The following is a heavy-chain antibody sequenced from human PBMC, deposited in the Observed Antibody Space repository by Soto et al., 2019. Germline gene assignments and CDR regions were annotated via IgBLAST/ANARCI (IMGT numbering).Heavy chain of an antibody. D-gene: IGHD1-1*01. CDR1: GGSFSGYY. CDR2: INHSGST. V-gene: IGHV4-34*01. J-gene: IGHJ4*02. Sequence: SETLSLTCAVYGGSFSGYYWSWIRQPPMKGLEWIGEINHSGSTNYNPSLKSRVTISVDTSKNQFSLKLSSVTAADTAVYFCARRRFGRELERRDFDYWGQGTLVTVSS. CDR3: ARRRFGRELERRDFDY.